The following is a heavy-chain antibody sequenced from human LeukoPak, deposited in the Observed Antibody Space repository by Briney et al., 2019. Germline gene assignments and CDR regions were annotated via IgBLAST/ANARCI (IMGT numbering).Heavy chain of an antibody. CDR3: AGGYSTTVVTD. D-gene: IGHD4-23*01. CDR2: INPNSGGT. J-gene: IGHJ4*02. V-gene: IGHV1-2*02. CDR1: GYTFTGCY. Sequence: ASVKVSCKASGYTFTGCYMHWVRQAPGQGLEWMGWINPNSGGTNYARKFQGRVTMTRDTSISTAYMELSRLRSDDTAVYYCAGGYSTTVVTDWGQGTLVTVSS.